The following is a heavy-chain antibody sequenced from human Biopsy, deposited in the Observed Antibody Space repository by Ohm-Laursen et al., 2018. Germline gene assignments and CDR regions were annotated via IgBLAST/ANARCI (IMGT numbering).Heavy chain of an antibody. CDR2: IYFTGRT. J-gene: IGHJ2*01. Sequence: PSQTLSLTCIVSGGPIDSYYWSWIRQPPGKALEWIGYIYFTGRTSYNPSLKGRVTMSVNTSKKQFSLRLSSVTAADTAVYYCASAGYNPDWNFDLWGRGTRVTVSS. CDR3: ASAGYNPDWNFDL. CDR1: GGPIDSYY. D-gene: IGHD5-24*01. V-gene: IGHV4-59*12.